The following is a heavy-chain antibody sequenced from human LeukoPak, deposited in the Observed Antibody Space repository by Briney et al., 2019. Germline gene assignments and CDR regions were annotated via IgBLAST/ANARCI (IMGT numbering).Heavy chain of an antibody. Sequence: GGSLRLSCAASGFTFSSYAMSWVRQAPGKGLEWVSAISGSGGSTYYADSVKGRFTISRDNSKNTLYPQMNSLRAEDTAVYYCAKAKGSGPYYFDYWGQGTLVTVSS. CDR2: ISGSGGST. CDR3: AKAKGSGPYYFDY. J-gene: IGHJ4*02. D-gene: IGHD2-15*01. CDR1: GFTFSSYA. V-gene: IGHV3-23*01.